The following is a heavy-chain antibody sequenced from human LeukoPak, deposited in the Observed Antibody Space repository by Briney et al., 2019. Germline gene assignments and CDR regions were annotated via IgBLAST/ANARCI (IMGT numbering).Heavy chain of an antibody. CDR2: IEYDGSDK. Sequence: GGSLRLSCVASGFSFSNYGMHWVRQAPGKGLEWMAFIEYDGSDKFYADSVKGRITISRDNSKNTLYLQMNGPRAEDTAVYFCAKGDSGSYYYYMDVWGKGTTVTVSS. CDR3: AKGDSGSYYYYMDV. J-gene: IGHJ6*03. D-gene: IGHD3-10*01. CDR1: GFSFSNYG. V-gene: IGHV3-30*02.